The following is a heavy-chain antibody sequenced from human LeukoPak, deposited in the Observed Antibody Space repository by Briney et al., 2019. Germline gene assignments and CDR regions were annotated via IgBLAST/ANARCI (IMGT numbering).Heavy chain of an antibody. V-gene: IGHV3-33*08. CDR3: ARDPGKGYCSGGSCYSGADYYYGMDV. CDR1: GFTFSSYS. D-gene: IGHD2-15*01. J-gene: IGHJ6*04. CDR2: IWYDGSNK. Sequence: PGGSLRLSCAASGFTFSSYSMNWVRQAPGKGLEWVAVIWYDGSNKYYADSVKGRFTISRDNSKNTLYLQMNSLRAEDTAVYYCARDPGKGYCSGGSCYSGADYYYGMDVWGKGTTVTVSS.